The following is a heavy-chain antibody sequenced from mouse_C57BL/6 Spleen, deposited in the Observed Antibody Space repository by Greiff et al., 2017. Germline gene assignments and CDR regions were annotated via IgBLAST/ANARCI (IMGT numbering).Heavy chain of an antibody. CDR3: ARDHGNYAMDY. D-gene: IGHD2-1*01. J-gene: IGHJ4*01. CDR2: ISYSGST. V-gene: IGHV3-1*01. Sequence: EVKLQESGPGMVKPSQSLSLTCTVTGYSITSGYDWHWIRHFPGNKLEWMGYISYSGSTNYNPSRKSRISITHDTSKNHFFLKLNSVTTEDTATYYCARDHGNYAMDYWGQGTSVTVSS. CDR1: GYSITSGYD.